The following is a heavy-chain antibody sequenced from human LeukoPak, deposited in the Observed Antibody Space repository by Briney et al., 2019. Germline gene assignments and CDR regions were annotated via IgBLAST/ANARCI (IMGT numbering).Heavy chain of an antibody. CDR1: GFTVSSNY. Sequence: PGGSLRLSCAASGFTVSSNYMSWVRQAPGEGLEWVSVIYSGGSTYYADSVKGRFTISRDNAKNSLYLQMNSLRAEDTAVYYCARGTPACYFDYWGQGTLVTVSS. CDR3: ARGTPACYFDY. CDR2: IYSGGST. J-gene: IGHJ4*02. V-gene: IGHV3-53*01.